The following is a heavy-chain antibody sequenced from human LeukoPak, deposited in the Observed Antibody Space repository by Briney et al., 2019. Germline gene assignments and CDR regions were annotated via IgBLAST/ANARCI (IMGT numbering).Heavy chain of an antibody. V-gene: IGHV1-69*05. CDR3: ARVRGYYGSSGYPSDYFQH. CDR2: IIPIFGTA. J-gene: IGHJ1*01. D-gene: IGHD3-22*01. CDR1: GGTFSSYA. Sequence: SVKVSCKASGGTFSSYAISWVRQAPGQGLEWMGRIIPIFGTANYVQKFQGRVTITTDESTSTAYMELSSLRSEDTAVYYCARVRGYYGSSGYPSDYFQHWGQGTLVTVSS.